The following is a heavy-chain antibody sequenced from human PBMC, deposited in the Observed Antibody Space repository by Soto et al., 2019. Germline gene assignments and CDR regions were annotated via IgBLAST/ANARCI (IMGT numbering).Heavy chain of an antibody. CDR1: GYTFTSYS. J-gene: IGHJ4*02. D-gene: IGHD6-13*01. CDR3: ASFLIESAAPLDY. V-gene: IGHV1-3*01. Sequence: ASVKVSCKASGYTFTSYSIQWVRQAPGQRLEWMGWINAGNGNTKYSQKFQDRVTITRDTSASTAYLDLTSLRFEDTAVYYCASFLIESAAPLDYWGQGTLVTVSS. CDR2: INAGNGNT.